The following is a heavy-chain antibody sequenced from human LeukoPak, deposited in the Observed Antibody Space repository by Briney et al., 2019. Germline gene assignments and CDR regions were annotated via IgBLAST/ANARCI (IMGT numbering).Heavy chain of an antibody. CDR3: ARGRYGSGSYYFDY. CDR2: IYYSGST. V-gene: IGHV4-30-4*01. D-gene: IGHD3-10*01. J-gene: IGHJ4*02. Sequence: SETLSLTCTVSGGSISSGDYYWNWIRQPPGKGLEWIGYIYYSGSTYYNPSLKSRVTISVDTSKNQFSLKLSSVTAADTAVYYCARGRYGSGSYYFDYWGQGTLVTVSS. CDR1: GGSISSGDYY.